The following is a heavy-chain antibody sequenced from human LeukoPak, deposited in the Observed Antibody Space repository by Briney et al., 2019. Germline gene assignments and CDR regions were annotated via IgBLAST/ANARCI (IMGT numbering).Heavy chain of an antibody. CDR1: GITLSNYG. D-gene: IGHD2-15*01. CDR2: ISDSGGRT. CDR3: ARVVGGYYYMDV. V-gene: IGHV3-23*01. J-gene: IGHJ6*03. Sequence: GGSLRLSCAVSGITLSNYGMSWVRQAPGKGLEWVAGISDSGGRTNYADSVKGRFTISRDNAKNSLYLQMNSLRAEDTAVYYCARVVGGYYYMDVWGKGTTVTVSS.